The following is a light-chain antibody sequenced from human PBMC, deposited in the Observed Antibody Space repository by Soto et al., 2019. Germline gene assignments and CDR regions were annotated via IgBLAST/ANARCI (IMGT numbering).Light chain of an antibody. CDR1: QSTNTW. CDR2: KAS. V-gene: IGKV1-5*03. CDR3: QQYESFIT. Sequence: DIQMTQSPSTLSASVGDRVTITCRASQSTNTWLAWYQQKPGKAPKLLIYKASSLQSGVPSRFSGSGSGTEFTLTISSLQPDDFATYYCQQYESFITFGQGTRLEIK. J-gene: IGKJ5*01.